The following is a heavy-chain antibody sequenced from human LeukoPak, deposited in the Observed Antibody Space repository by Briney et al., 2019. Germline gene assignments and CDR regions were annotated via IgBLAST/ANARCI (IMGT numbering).Heavy chain of an antibody. D-gene: IGHD2-2*01. CDR2: IRYDGSNK. CDR1: GFTFSSYG. Sequence: GGSLRLSCAASGFTFSSYGMHWVRQAPGKGLEWVAFIRYDGSNKYYADSVKGRFTISRDNSKNTLYLQMNSLRAEDTALYYCAKRLYCSATTCYGFDYWGQGTLVTVSS. CDR3: AKRLYCSATTCYGFDY. V-gene: IGHV3-30*02. J-gene: IGHJ4*02.